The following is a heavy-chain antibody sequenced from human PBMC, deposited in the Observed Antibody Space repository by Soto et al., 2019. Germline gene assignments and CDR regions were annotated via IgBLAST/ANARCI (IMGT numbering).Heavy chain of an antibody. CDR1: GLTVSRCA. V-gene: IGHV3-23*01. CDR2: ISDSGRTT. Sequence: GGAMGLSWVASGLTVSRCAMSWVRQVEGMRLQWVSAISDSGRTTYYADSVRGRFTISTDNSKNTLYLQLNSLGAEDTALYYCAKDRPPAGSQWLVPIWGRGTLVTVSS. D-gene: IGHD6-19*01. CDR3: AKDRPPAGSQWLVPI. J-gene: IGHJ4*02.